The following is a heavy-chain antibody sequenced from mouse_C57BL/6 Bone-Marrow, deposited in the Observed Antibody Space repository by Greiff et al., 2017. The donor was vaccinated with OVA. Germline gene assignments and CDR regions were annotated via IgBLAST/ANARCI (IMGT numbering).Heavy chain of an antibody. Sequence: QVQLQQPGAELVKPGASVKLSCKASGYTFTSYWMHWVKQRPGQGLEWIGMIPPNSGSTNYNEKFKSKATLTVDKSYSTAYMKLSSLTSEDSEVYYCASLLWSLSYAMDYWDQGTSGTVSS. V-gene: IGHV1-64*01. D-gene: IGHD2-1*01. CDR1: GYTFTSYW. J-gene: IGHJ4*01. CDR2: IPPNSGST. CDR3: ASLLWSLSYAMDY.